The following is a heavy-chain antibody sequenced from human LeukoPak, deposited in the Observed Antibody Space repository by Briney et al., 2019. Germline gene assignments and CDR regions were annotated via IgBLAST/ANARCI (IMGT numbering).Heavy chain of an antibody. Sequence: GGSLRLSCAASGFTFSSYGMHWVRQAPGKGLEWVAVISYDGSNKYYADSVKGRFTISRDNSKNTLYLQMNSLRAEDTAVYYCAKKRETRSLEWLPDPNNWFDPWGQGTLVTVSS. J-gene: IGHJ5*02. CDR3: AKKRETRSLEWLPDPNNWFDP. V-gene: IGHV3-30*18. CDR2: ISYDGSNK. CDR1: GFTFSSYG. D-gene: IGHD3-3*01.